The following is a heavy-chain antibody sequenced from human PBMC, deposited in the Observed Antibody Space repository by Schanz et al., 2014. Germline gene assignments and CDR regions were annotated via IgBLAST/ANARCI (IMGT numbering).Heavy chain of an antibody. J-gene: IGHJ6*03. Sequence: QVQLVQSGAEVKKPGASVKVSCKASGYTFTSYGISWVRQAPGQGLEWMGWISAYNGNTKYPQKLQGRVTMTTDASTSTDYMELRSLRSEDTGVYYCARALKGKVAIFGVIAAQNYYYMDVWGKGTTVTVSS. CDR2: ISAYNGNT. D-gene: IGHD3-3*01. CDR3: ARALKGKVAIFGVIAAQNYYYMDV. V-gene: IGHV1-18*01. CDR1: GYTFTSYG.